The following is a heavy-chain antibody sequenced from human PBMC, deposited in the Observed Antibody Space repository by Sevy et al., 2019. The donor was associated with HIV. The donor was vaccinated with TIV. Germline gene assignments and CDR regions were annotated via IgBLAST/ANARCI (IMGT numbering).Heavy chain of an antibody. CDR1: GFTFSKYS. Sequence: GGSLRLSCAASGFTFSKYSMSWVRQPPGKGLEWVSTLSFGCGEINYADSVKGRFNISRDNSKSSVYLQMNNLRPEDTAVYYSAREGCTKPHDYWGQGTLVTVSS. D-gene: IGHD2-8*01. J-gene: IGHJ4*02. CDR2: LSFGCGEI. V-gene: IGHV3-23*01. CDR3: AREGCTKPHDY.